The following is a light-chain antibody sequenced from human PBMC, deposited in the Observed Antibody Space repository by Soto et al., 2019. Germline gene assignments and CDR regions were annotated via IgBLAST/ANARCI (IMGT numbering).Light chain of an antibody. J-gene: IGKJ1*01. V-gene: IGKV3-11*01. CDR3: QQRSNWHPWT. CDR1: QSIRTD. Sequence: DIVMTQSPATLSVSPGERATLSCRASQSIRTDLAWYQQKSGQGPRLLIYDASTRATGIPARFSGSGSGTDFTLTISSLQPDDFATYYCQQRSNWHPWTFGQGTKVDIK. CDR2: DAS.